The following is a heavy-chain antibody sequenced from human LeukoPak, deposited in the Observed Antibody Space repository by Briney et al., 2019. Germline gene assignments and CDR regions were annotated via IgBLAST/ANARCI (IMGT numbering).Heavy chain of an antibody. D-gene: IGHD5-12*01. CDR1: GFTFSSYW. Sequence: PGGSLRLSCAASGFTFSSYWMHWVRQAPGKGLVWVSRINSDGSSTSYADSVKGRFTISRDNAKNSLYLQMNSLRAEDTALYYCAKDLEMSGYSGYDYLTRDAFDIWGQGTMVTVSS. CDR2: INSDGSST. CDR3: AKDLEMSGYSGYDYLTRDAFDI. V-gene: IGHV3-74*01. J-gene: IGHJ3*02.